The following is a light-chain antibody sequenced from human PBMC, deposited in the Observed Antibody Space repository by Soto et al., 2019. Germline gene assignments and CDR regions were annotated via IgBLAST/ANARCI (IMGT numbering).Light chain of an antibody. CDR1: QSIGKY. V-gene: IGKV1-5*03. J-gene: IGKJ1*01. Sequence: DIQMTQSPSSLSAVAGDRVTITCRASQSIGKYLAWYQQKPGQAPKLLIYKASSLQSGVPSRFSGSGSGTEFILTIDSLQPDDFASYYCQQYNDLFRTFGQGTKVDIK. CDR2: KAS. CDR3: QQYNDLFRT.